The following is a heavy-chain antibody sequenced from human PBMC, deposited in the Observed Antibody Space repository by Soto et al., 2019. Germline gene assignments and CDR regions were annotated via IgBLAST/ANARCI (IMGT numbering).Heavy chain of an antibody. D-gene: IGHD3-10*01. CDR1: GYTFTSYG. V-gene: IGHV1-18*01. CDR3: ARDAQVQHQLRWFGECIGGLYYFVF. J-gene: IGHJ4*02. Sequence: QVQLVQSGAEVKKPGASVKVSCKASGYTFTSYGISWVRQAPGQGLEWMGWISAYNGNTNYAQKLQGRVTQTTDTSTSTAYRERRSLRSDDKDVYYCARDAQVQHQLRWFGECIGGLYYFVFWGQGTLVTVSS. CDR2: ISAYNGNT.